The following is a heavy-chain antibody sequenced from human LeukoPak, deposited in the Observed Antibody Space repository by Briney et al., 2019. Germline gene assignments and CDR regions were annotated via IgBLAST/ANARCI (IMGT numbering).Heavy chain of an antibody. CDR2: IIPIFGTA. Sequence: GSSVKVSCKASGGTFSSYAISWVRQAPGQGLEWMGGIIPIFGTANYAQKFQGRVTITADESTSTAYMELSSLRSEDTAVYYCARVTTHCSSTSCYAGDWFDPRGQGTLVTVSS. D-gene: IGHD2-2*01. J-gene: IGHJ5*02. CDR3: ARVTTHCSSTSCYAGDWFDP. CDR1: GGTFSSYA. V-gene: IGHV1-69*01.